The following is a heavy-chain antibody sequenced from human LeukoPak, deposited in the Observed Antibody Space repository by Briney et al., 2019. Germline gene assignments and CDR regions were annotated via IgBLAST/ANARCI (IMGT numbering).Heavy chain of an antibody. V-gene: IGHV4-61*02. CDR3: ARGLRIPPYFDY. Sequence: PSQTLSLTCTVSGGSISSGSYYWSWIRQPAGKGLEWIGRVYTSGSTNYNPSLKSRVTISVDTSENQFSLNLSSVTAADTAVYYCARGLRIPPYFDYWGQGTLVTVSS. D-gene: IGHD5-12*01. CDR1: GGSISSGSYY. J-gene: IGHJ4*02. CDR2: VYTSGST.